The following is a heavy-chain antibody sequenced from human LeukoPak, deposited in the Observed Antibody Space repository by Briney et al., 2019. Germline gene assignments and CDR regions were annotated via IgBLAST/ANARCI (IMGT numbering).Heavy chain of an antibody. CDR1: GFTFSSYW. V-gene: IGHV3-7*03. J-gene: IGHJ4*02. Sequence: GGSLRLSCAASGFTFSSYWMSWVRQAPGKGLEWVANIKQDGSEKYYVDSVKGRFTISRDNSKNTLYLQMNSLRAEDTAIYYCAKVANGGYYDILTGYYYFDYWGQGTLVTVSS. CDR3: AKVANGGYYDILTGYYYFDY. D-gene: IGHD3-9*01. CDR2: IKQDGSEK.